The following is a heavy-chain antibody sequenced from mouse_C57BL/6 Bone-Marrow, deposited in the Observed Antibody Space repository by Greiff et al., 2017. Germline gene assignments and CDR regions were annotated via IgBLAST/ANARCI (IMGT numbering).Heavy chain of an antibody. CDR2: IDPEIGDT. CDR1: GFNIKDDY. J-gene: IGHJ2*01. Sequence: LVESGAELVRPGASVKLSCTASGFNIKDDYIHWVKQRPEQGLEWIGWIDPEIGDTEYASKFQGKATITSDTSSNTAYLQLSSLTSEDTAVYYCSSFDGNYFDFWGQGTPLTGAS. V-gene: IGHV14-4*01. D-gene: IGHD2-3*01. CDR3: SSFDGNYFDF.